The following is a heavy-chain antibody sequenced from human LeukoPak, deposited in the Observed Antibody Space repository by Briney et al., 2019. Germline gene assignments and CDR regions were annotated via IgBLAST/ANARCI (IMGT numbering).Heavy chain of an antibody. V-gene: IGHV4-59*01. CDR1: GGSISSYY. Sequence: PSETLSLTCTVSGGSISSYYWSWIRQPPGKGLEWIGYIYYSGSTNYNPSLKSRVTISVDTSKNQFSLKLGSVTAADTGVYYCARDRSGSYLFDYWGQGTLVTVSS. CDR3: ARDRSGSYLFDY. D-gene: IGHD1-26*01. J-gene: IGHJ4*02. CDR2: IYYSGST.